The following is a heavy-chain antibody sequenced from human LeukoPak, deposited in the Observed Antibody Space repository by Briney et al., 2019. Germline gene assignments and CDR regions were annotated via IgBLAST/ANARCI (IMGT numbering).Heavy chain of an antibody. Sequence: GASVKVSCKASGGTFSSYAISWVRQAPGQGLEWMGGIIPIFGTANYAQKFQGRVTITADESTSTAYMELRSLRSDDAAVYYCARAIYSYGPMDYYYYMDVWGKGTTVTVSS. CDR2: IIPIFGTA. CDR3: ARAIYSYGPMDYYYYMDV. V-gene: IGHV1-69*13. D-gene: IGHD5-18*01. CDR1: GGTFSSYA. J-gene: IGHJ6*03.